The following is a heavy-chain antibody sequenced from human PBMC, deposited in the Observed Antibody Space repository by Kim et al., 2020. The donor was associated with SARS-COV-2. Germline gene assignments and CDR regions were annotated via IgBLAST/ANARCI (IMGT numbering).Heavy chain of an antibody. J-gene: IGHJ5*02. D-gene: IGHD2-21*02. Sequence: SETLSLTCTVSGGSISSSSYYWGWIRQPPGKGLEWIGSIYYSGSTYYNPSLKSRVTISVDTSKNQFSLKLSSVTAADTAVYYCARVGAVVTPSNWFDPWGQGTLVTVSS. CDR3: ARVGAVVTPSNWFDP. CDR2: IYYSGST. V-gene: IGHV4-39*07. CDR1: GGSISSSSYY.